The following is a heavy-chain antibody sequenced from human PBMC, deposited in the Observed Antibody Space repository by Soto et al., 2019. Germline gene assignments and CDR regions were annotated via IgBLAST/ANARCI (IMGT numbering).Heavy chain of an antibody. CDR1: GYTFTGYY. CDR2: INPNSGGT. V-gene: IGHV1-2*02. D-gene: IGHD3-3*01. J-gene: IGHJ5*02. Sequence: GASVKVSCKASGYTFTGYYMHWVRQAPGQGLEWMGWINPNSGGTNYAQKFQGRVTMTRDTSISTAYMELSRLRSDDTAVYYCASSLYDFWGGYPFDPWGQGTLVTVSS. CDR3: ASSLYDFWGGYPFDP.